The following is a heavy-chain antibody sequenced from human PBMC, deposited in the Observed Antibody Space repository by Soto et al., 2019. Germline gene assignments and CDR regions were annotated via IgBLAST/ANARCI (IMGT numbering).Heavy chain of an antibody. J-gene: IGHJ3*02. CDR3: AKDMSSMVVLMVYAISAAFDI. CDR1: GFTFDDYS. V-gene: IGHV3-9*01. CDR2: ISWNSGSI. D-gene: IGHD2-8*01. Sequence: GGSLILSCAASGFTFDDYSMHWVRQAPGKGLEWVSGISWNSGSIGYADSVKGRFTTSRDNAKNSLYLQMNSLRAEDTALYYCAKDMSSMVVLMVYAISAAFDIWGQGTMVTVSS.